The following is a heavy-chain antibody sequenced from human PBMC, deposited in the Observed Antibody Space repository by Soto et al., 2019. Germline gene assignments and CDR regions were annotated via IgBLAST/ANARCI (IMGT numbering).Heavy chain of an antibody. D-gene: IGHD4-17*01. CDR2: IYYSGST. CDR1: GGSISSYY. V-gene: IGHV4-59*01. J-gene: IGHJ6*02. CDR3: ARDQVDGDPYYYYGMDV. Sequence: QVQLQESGPGLVKPSETLSLTCTVSGGSISSYYWSWIRQPPGKGLEWIGYIYYSGSTNYNPSLNSRVTISVXXSXTXXSLKLSSVTAADTAVYYCARDQVDGDPYYYYGMDVWGQGTTVTVSS.